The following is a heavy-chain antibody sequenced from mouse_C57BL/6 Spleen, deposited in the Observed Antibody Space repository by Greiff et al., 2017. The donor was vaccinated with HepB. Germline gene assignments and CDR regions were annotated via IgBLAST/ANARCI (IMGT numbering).Heavy chain of an antibody. CDR3: ARRMTAVVATGYYFDD. Sequence: EVQRVESGGGLVKPGGSLKLSCAASGFTFSSYAMSWVRQTPEKRLEWVATISDGGSYTYYPDNVKGRFTISRDNAKNNLYLQMSHLKSEDTAMYDCARRMTAVVATGYYFDDWGQGTTLTVSS. V-gene: IGHV5-4*01. CDR2: ISDGGSYT. CDR1: GFTFSSYA. D-gene: IGHD1-1*01. J-gene: IGHJ2*01.